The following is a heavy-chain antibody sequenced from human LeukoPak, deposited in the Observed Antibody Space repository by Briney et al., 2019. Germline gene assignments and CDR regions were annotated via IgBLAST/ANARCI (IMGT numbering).Heavy chain of an antibody. CDR3: ARHSRLDKSSLSWADY. J-gene: IGHJ4*02. Sequence: SETLSLTCTVSGGSINSYYWSWIRQPPGKGLEWIGYIYYSGSTNYNPSLKSRVTISVDTSKNHFSLKLSSVTAADTAVYYCARHSRLDKSSLSWADYWGQGTLVTVSS. D-gene: IGHD2-2*03. CDR2: IYYSGST. CDR1: GGSINSYY. V-gene: IGHV4-59*08.